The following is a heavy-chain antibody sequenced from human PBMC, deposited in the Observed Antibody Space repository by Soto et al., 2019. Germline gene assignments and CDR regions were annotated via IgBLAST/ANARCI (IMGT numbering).Heavy chain of an antibody. Sequence: GGSLRLSCAGSGFTFSNFPLHWVRQAPGKGLEWVAVISFDGANKYYADSVKGRFALSRDNSKNTVFLQMNSLRRDDTAIYYCARRPLVTTRYLQHCGQGPQVTVYS. CDR3: ARRPLVTTRYLQH. V-gene: IGHV3-30*09. CDR2: ISFDGANK. D-gene: IGHD4-4*01. J-gene: IGHJ1*01. CDR1: GFTFSNFP.